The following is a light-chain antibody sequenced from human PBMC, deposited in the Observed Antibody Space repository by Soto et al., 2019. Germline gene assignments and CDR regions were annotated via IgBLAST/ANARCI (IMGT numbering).Light chain of an antibody. CDR1: SSDIGTYDY. CDR2: EVS. J-gene: IGLJ1*01. Sequence: QSALTQPPSASGSPGQSVTISCTGTSSDIGTYDYVSWYQHLPDKAPKLIIYEVSKRPSGVPDRFSGSKSGNTASLTVSGLQAEDEGDYYCCSYAGSYTFVFGTGTKLTVL. V-gene: IGLV2-8*01. CDR3: CSYAGSYTFV.